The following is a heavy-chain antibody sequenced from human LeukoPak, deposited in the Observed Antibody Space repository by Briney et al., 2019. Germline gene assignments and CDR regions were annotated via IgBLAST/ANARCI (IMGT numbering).Heavy chain of an antibody. CDR2: VNSDGSRT. CDR1: GFTFSSYW. Sequence: PGGSLRLSCAASGFTFSSYWMHWVRQAPGKGLVWVSRVNSDGSRTTYADSVKGRFTIPRDNAKNTLYLQMNSLRAEDTAVYYCSRGSTQYSSGWYGLDYWGQGTLVTVPS. V-gene: IGHV3-74*01. D-gene: IGHD6-19*01. CDR3: SRGSTQYSSGWYGLDY. J-gene: IGHJ4*02.